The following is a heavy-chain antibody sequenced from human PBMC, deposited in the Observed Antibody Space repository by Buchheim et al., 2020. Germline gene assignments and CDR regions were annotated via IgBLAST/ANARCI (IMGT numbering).Heavy chain of an antibody. CDR2: ISYDGSNK. Sequence: QVQLVESGGGVVQPGRSLRLSCAASGFTFSSYAMHWVRQAPGKGLEWVAVISYDGSNKYYADSVKGRFTISRDNSKNTLYLQMNSLRAEDTAVYYCARGIVGGSYYGAPEDYWGQGTL. V-gene: IGHV3-30-3*01. CDR3: ARGIVGGSYYGAPEDY. J-gene: IGHJ4*02. D-gene: IGHD1-26*01. CDR1: GFTFSSYA.